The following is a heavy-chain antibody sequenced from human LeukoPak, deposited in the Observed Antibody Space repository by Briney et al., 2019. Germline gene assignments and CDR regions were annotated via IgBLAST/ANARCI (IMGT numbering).Heavy chain of an antibody. Sequence: SQTLSLTCAISGDNVYNSLVAWNWFRQSPSRGLEWLGRTYYRSKWYNDYAVSVKSRITVNLDTSKMELSLQLKSVTPEDTAVYYCARGQNTAFDYWGQGTLVTVSS. CDR1: GDNVYNSLVA. J-gene: IGHJ4*02. CDR3: ARGQNTAFDY. CDR2: TYYRSKWYN. D-gene: IGHD1/OR15-1a*01. V-gene: IGHV6-1*01.